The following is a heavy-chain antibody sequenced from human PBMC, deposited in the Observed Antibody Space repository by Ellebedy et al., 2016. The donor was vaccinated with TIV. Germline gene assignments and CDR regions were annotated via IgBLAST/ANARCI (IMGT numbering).Heavy chain of an antibody. CDR2: IWYDGSKE. V-gene: IGHV3-33*01. CDR3: ARDYISGIYRNWFDP. J-gene: IGHJ5*02. Sequence: GESLKISXAASGFTFSTYGMHWVRQAPGKGLEWVAIIWYDGSKEYYADSVKGRFTISRDNSKNTLYLQLTSLRAEDTAVNYCARDYISGIYRNWFDPWGQGMLVTVSS. CDR1: GFTFSTYG. D-gene: IGHD3-16*01.